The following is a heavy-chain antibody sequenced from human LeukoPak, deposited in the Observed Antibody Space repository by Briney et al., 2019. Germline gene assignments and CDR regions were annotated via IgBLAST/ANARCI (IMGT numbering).Heavy chain of an antibody. D-gene: IGHD5-24*01. J-gene: IGHJ3*01. CDR2: IYFSGTT. Sequence: SETLSLTCIVSGSSVSHRNYYWGWVRQSPGKGLEWIGSIYFSGTTYYNPSLESRLTMSVNTSKNQISLRLNSVTAADTAVYYCVRPKMATIIRHIDLWGQGTMDTVSS. V-gene: IGHV4-39*01. CDR3: VRPKMATIIRHIDL. CDR1: GSSVSHRNYY.